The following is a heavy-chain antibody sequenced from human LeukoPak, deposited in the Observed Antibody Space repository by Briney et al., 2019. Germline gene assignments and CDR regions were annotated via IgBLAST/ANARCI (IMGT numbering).Heavy chain of an antibody. CDR1: GFTFSSYA. CDR2: ISYDGSNK. CDR3: ARGSYSTVPQLFDY. D-gene: IGHD4-11*01. J-gene: IGHJ4*02. Sequence: GGSLRLSCAASGFTFSSYAMHWVRQAPGKGLEWVAVISYDGSNKYYAGSVKGRFTISRDNSKNTLYLQMNSLRAEDTAVYYCARGSYSTVPQLFDYWGQGTLVTVSS. V-gene: IGHV3-30*04.